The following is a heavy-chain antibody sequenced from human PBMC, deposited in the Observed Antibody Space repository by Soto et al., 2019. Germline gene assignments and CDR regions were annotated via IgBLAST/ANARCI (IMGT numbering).Heavy chain of an antibody. V-gene: IGHV4-59*01. CDR1: GGSIGGYY. Sequence: SETLPLTCSVSGGSIGGYYWSWIRQPPGKGLEWIGYIYYSGSTNYNPSLKSRVTISVDTSKNQFSLKLSSVTAADTAVYYCARVWGGAFDIWGQGTMVTVSS. J-gene: IGHJ3*02. CDR2: IYYSGST. D-gene: IGHD3-10*01. CDR3: ARVWGGAFDI.